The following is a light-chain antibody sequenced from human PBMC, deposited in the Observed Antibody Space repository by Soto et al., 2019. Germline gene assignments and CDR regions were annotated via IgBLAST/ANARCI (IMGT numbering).Light chain of an antibody. CDR1: QSVSSSY. CDR2: GAS. Sequence: TQSPTTLFGSPGDRATLSRRASQSVSSSYLAWYKQKLGQAPRLXSYGASSRATGIPDRFSGSGSGTDFTLTISRLEPEDFEVYYCQQYGSSPRTFGQGTNVDIK. V-gene: IGKV3-20*01. CDR3: QQYGSSPRT. J-gene: IGKJ1*01.